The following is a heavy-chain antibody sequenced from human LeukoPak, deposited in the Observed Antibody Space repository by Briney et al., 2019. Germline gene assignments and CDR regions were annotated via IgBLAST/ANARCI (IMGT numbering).Heavy chain of an antibody. CDR1: GFTFSSYA. CDR3: AKDSRWLRSHSDY. Sequence: GGSLRLSCAASGFTFSSYAMSWVRQAPGKGLEWVSAISGSGGSTYYADSVKGRFTISRDNSKNTLYLQMNSLRTEDTAVYYCAKDSRWLRSHSDYWGQGTLVTVSS. CDR2: ISGSGGST. V-gene: IGHV3-23*01. J-gene: IGHJ4*02. D-gene: IGHD5-12*01.